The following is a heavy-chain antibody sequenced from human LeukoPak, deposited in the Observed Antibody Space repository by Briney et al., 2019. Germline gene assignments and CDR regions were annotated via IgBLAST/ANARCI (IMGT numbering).Heavy chain of an antibody. Sequence: PSETLSLTCAVYGGSFSGYYWSWIRQPPGKGLEWIGEINHSGSSNYNPTLKSRVTISVDTSKNQFSLKLSSVTAADTAVYYCASARGYGSGSYPFRYYYYGMDVWGQGTTVTVSS. J-gene: IGHJ6*02. D-gene: IGHD3-10*01. V-gene: IGHV4-34*01. CDR2: INHSGSS. CDR3: ASARGYGSGSYPFRYYYYGMDV. CDR1: GGSFSGYY.